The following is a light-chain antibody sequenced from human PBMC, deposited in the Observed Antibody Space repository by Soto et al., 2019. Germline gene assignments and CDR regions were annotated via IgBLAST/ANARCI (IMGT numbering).Light chain of an antibody. CDR2: LGS. V-gene: IGKV2-28*01. J-gene: IGKJ5*01. Sequence: DIVMTQSPLSLPVTPGEPASISCRSSQSLLHSNGYNYLDWYLLKSGQPPQLVIYLGSNRGSGVPDRFSGSGSGTHFTPTISRVETEDAGVYFCMQPLQTLITFGQGTRLEIK. CDR1: QSLLHSNGYNY. CDR3: MQPLQTLIT.